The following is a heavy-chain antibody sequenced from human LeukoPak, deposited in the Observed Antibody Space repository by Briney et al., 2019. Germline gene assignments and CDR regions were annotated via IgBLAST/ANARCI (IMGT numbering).Heavy chain of an antibody. J-gene: IGHJ4*02. V-gene: IGHV3-30*02. D-gene: IGHD6-13*01. CDR2: IHHDGRNK. Sequence: GGSLRLSCEASGFTFSSYGMQWVRQAPGKGLEWVAYIHHDGRNKYYADSVKGRFTISRDNPRNTLYLQMSSLRAEDTAVYYCAKPTDGGPAAAGLDYWGQGTLVTVSS. CDR3: AKPTDGGPAAAGLDY. CDR1: GFTFSSYG.